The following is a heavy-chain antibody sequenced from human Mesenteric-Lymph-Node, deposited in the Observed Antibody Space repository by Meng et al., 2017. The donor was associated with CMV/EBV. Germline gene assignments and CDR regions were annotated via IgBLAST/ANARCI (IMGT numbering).Heavy chain of an antibody. CDR1: GGSISSGGYY. V-gene: IGHV4-31*03. CDR3: ATSGGYSFDY. J-gene: IGHJ4*02. Sequence: LTCTVSGGSISSGGYYWSWIRQQPGKGLEWIGYIYYSRSTYYNPSLKSRVTISVDTSKNQFSLKLSSVTAADTAVYYCATSGGYSFDYWGQGTLVTVSS. D-gene: IGHD5-18*01. CDR2: IYYSRST.